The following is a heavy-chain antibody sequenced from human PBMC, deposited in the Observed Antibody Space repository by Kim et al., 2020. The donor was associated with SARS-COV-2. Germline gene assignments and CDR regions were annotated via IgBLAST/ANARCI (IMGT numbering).Heavy chain of an antibody. D-gene: IGHD3-3*01. J-gene: IGHJ6*02. CDR3: ARIPSFGVAPYYYGMDV. Sequence: SGPTLVNPTQTLTLTCTFSGFSLSTSGMCVSWIRQPPGKALEWLALIDWDDDKYYSTSLKTRLTISKDTSKNQVVLTMTNMDPVDTATYYCARIPSFGVAPYYYGMDVWGQGTTVTVSS. V-gene: IGHV2-70*01. CDR1: GFSLSTSGMC. CDR2: IDWDDDK.